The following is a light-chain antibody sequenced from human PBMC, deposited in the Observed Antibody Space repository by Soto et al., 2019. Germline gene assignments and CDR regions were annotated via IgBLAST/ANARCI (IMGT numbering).Light chain of an antibody. CDR2: KAS. CDR1: QSISSW. J-gene: IGKJ2*01. Sequence: DIQMTQSPSTLSASVGDTVTITCRASQSISSWLAWYQQKPGKAPKLLIYKASSLDSGVPSRFSGSGSGTEFTLTISSLQPDDFATYYCQQYNTYPYTFGQGTKLEIK. V-gene: IGKV1-5*03. CDR3: QQYNTYPYT.